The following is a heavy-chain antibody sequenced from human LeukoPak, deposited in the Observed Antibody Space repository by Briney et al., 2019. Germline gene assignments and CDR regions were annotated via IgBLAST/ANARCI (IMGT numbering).Heavy chain of an antibody. CDR2: INSDATTT. V-gene: IGHV3-74*01. CDR1: GFTFSHYW. D-gene: IGHD6-25*01. CDR3: TTTSWRLGWDF. Sequence: GGSLRLSRAASGFTFSHYWMTWVRQVPGKGPVWVSHINSDATTTDYADSVKGRFTISRDNAKNTLYLQMNSLTAEDMAVYFCTTTSWRLGWDFWGQGTLVTVSS. J-gene: IGHJ4*02.